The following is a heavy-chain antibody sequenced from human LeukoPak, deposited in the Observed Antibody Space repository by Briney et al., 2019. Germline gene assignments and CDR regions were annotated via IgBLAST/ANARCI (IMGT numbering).Heavy chain of an antibody. V-gene: IGHV1-69*13. J-gene: IGHJ3*02. D-gene: IGHD4-17*01. CDR2: IIPIFGTA. CDR3: ARKLYDFGDYLRDAFDI. CDR1: GGTFSSYA. Sequence: SVKVSCKASGGTFSSYAISWVRQAPGQGLEWMGGIIPIFGTANYAQKFQGRVTITADESTSTAYMELSSLRSEDTAVYYCARKLYDFGDYLRDAFDIWGQGTMVTVSS.